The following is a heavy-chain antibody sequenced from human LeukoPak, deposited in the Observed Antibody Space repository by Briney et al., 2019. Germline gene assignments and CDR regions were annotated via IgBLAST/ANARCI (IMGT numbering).Heavy chain of an antibody. D-gene: IGHD5-24*01. CDR1: GFSFSSYN. Sequence: GGSLRLSCEASGFSFSSYNMDWVRQTPGKGLEWISSITTSSSYTFYADSVKGRFTISRDNARNSLYLQMNSLTAEDTAVYYCARAGRDGYNFYYWGQGTLVTVSS. CDR3: ARAGRDGYNFYY. J-gene: IGHJ4*02. CDR2: ITTSSSYT. V-gene: IGHV3-21*01.